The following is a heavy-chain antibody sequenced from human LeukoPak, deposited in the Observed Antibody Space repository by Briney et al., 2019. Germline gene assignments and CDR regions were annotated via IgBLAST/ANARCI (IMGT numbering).Heavy chain of an antibody. CDR1: GFTFSDYW. D-gene: IGHD1-1*01. J-gene: IGHJ4*02. Sequence: PGGSLRLSCEASGFTFSDYWMSWVRQAPGKGLEWVANINQDGSGIYYVDSVKGRFTISRDNAKNSLYLQMNSLRAEDTAVYYCARPVAGTSFDYWGQGTLVTVSS. CDR3: ARPVAGTSFDY. V-gene: IGHV3-7*05. CDR2: INQDGSGI.